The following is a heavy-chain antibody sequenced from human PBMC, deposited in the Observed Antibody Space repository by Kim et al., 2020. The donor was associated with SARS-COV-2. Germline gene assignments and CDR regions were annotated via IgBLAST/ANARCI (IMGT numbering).Heavy chain of an antibody. CDR1: GYTFTSYG. V-gene: IGHV1-18*04. Sequence: ASVKVSCKASGYTFTSYGISWVRQAPGQGLEWMGWISAYNGNKNYAQKLQGRVTMTTDTSTSTAYMELRSLRSDDTAVYYCARDRNDIVVVPASPWWGQGTLVTVSS. D-gene: IGHD2-2*01. CDR3: ARDRNDIVVVPASPW. CDR2: ISAYNGNK. J-gene: IGHJ4*02.